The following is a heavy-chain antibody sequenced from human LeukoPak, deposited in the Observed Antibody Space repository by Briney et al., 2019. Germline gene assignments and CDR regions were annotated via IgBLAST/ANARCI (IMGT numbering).Heavy chain of an antibody. Sequence: GSLRLSCAASGFTFSNAWMSWVCQAPGKGLEWVGRIKSKTDGGTTDYAAPVKGRFTISRDDSKSTLYLQMNSLKTEDIAVYYCTRSSGYLDYWGQGTLVTVSS. J-gene: IGHJ4*02. CDR2: IKSKTDGGTT. CDR1: GFTFSNAW. CDR3: TRSSGYLDY. D-gene: IGHD3-22*01. V-gene: IGHV3-15*01.